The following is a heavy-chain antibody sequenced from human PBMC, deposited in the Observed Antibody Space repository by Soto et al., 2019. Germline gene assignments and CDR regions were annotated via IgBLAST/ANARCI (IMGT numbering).Heavy chain of an antibody. CDR2: ISAYNGNT. CDR3: ARLIWFGESIPAYNWFDP. V-gene: IGHV1-18*01. CDR1: GYTFTSYG. Sequence: GASVKVSCKASGYTFTSYGISWVRQAPGQGLERMRWISAYNGNTNYAQKLQGRVTMTTDTSTSTANMELRSLRSDDTAVYYFARLIWFGESIPAYNWFDPWGQGTLVTVSS. D-gene: IGHD3-10*01. J-gene: IGHJ5*02.